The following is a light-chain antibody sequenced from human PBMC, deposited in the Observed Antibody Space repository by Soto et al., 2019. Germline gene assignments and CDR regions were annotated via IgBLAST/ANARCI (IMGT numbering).Light chain of an antibody. CDR2: GAS. J-gene: IGKJ1*01. V-gene: IGKV3-15*01. CDR1: QSASNN. Sequence: EILMTQSPTTLSVSPGERATLSCRASQSASNNLAWYQQKPGQAPRLLIYGASTRAAGIPARFSGSGFGTEFTLTISSLQSEDFAVYYCQQYNNWPPWTFGQGTKVEIK. CDR3: QQYNNWPPWT.